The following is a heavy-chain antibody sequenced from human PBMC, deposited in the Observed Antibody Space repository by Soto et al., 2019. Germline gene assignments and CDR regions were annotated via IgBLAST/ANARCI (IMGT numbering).Heavy chain of an antibody. CDR1: GFTLSTND. CDR2: ISGSGGST. Sequence: EVQLLESGGGLVQPGGSRRLSCAASGFTLSTNDMGWVRQAPGKGLEWVSLISGSGGSTYYAGSVRGRFTISRDNSNDTLYLLMNSLRAEDTAQYYCAKSASGTNSGLRSWGQGTLVTVSS. V-gene: IGHV3-23*01. D-gene: IGHD1-1*01. CDR3: AKSASGTNSGLRS. J-gene: IGHJ5*02.